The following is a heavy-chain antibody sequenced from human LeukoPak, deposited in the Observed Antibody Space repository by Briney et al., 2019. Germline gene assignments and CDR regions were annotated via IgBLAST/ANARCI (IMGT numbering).Heavy chain of an antibody. Sequence: SETLSLTCAVYGGSFSGYYWSWIRQPPGKGLEWIGEINHSGSTNYNPSLKSRVTISVDTPKNQFSLKLSSVTAADTAVYYCARVLTVTTRGVDYWGQGTLVTVSS. V-gene: IGHV4-34*01. CDR2: INHSGST. D-gene: IGHD4-17*01. J-gene: IGHJ4*02. CDR1: GGSFSGYY. CDR3: ARVLTVTTRGVDY.